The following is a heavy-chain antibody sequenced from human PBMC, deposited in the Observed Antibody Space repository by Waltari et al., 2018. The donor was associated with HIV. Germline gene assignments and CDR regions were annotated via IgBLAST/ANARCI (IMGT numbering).Heavy chain of an antibody. Sequence: QVQLVQSGTEVKKPGASVKVSCRASGYTFTRYDINWVRQANGQGLEWMGWSNPDIGNTDESQKVQFRVTITRNTSIDTAYMGVSSLRSEDTAVYFCARKGGIGSGWYAFDYWGQGTLVTVSS. CDR3: ARKGGIGSGWYAFDY. CDR1: GYTFTRYD. D-gene: IGHD6-19*01. CDR2: SNPDIGNT. J-gene: IGHJ4*02. V-gene: IGHV1-8*01.